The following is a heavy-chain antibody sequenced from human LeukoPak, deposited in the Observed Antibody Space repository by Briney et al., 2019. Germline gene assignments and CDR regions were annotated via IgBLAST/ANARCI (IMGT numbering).Heavy chain of an antibody. CDR2: ISAYNGNT. J-gene: IGHJ6*02. CDR3: ARDPEALWFGELYWYYYGMDV. D-gene: IGHD3-10*01. CDR1: GYTFTSYG. Sequence: GASVKVSCKASGYTFTSYGISWVRQAPGQGLEWMGWISAYNGNTNYAQKLQGRVTMTTDTSTSTAYMELRSLRSDDTAVYYCARDPEALWFGELYWYYYGMDVWGQGTTVTVSS. V-gene: IGHV1-18*01.